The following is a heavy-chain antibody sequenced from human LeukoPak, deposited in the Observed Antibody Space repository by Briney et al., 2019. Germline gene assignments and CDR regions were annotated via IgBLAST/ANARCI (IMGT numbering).Heavy chain of an antibody. CDR3: ARGIKYSYASSDY. Sequence: KPGGSLRLSCAASGFTFSSYSMNWVRQALGKGLEWVSSISSSSSYIYYADSVKGRFTISRDNAKNSLYLQMNSLRAEDTAVYYCARGIKYSYASSDYWGQGTLVTVSS. CDR1: GFTFSSYS. CDR2: ISSSSSYI. D-gene: IGHD5-18*01. J-gene: IGHJ4*02. V-gene: IGHV3-21*01.